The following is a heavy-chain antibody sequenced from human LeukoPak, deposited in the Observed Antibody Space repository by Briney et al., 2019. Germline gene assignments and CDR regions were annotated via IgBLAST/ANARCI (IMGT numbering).Heavy chain of an antibody. Sequence: ASVKVSCKVSGYTLTELSMHWVLQAPGKGLEWMGGFDPEDGETIDAQKFQGRITMTEATSTHTAYMELSSLKSEDMAVSYCATDSTEWELWGQGTLVTVSS. CDR1: GYTLTELS. CDR3: ATDSTEWEL. D-gene: IGHD1-26*01. V-gene: IGHV1-24*01. CDR2: FDPEDGET. J-gene: IGHJ4*02.